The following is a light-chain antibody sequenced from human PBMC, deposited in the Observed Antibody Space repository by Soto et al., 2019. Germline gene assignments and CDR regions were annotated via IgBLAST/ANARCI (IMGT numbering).Light chain of an antibody. J-gene: IGLJ1*01. CDR2: DVS. Sequence: SVLTQPASGSGSPGQGSTISCTGTSSDVGGYNYVSWYQQHPGKAPKLMIYDVSNRPSGVSNRFSGSKSGNTASLSISGLQAEDEADYYCSSYTSSSTRVFGTGTKVTVL. V-gene: IGLV2-14*01. CDR3: SSYTSSSTRV. CDR1: SSDVGGYNY.